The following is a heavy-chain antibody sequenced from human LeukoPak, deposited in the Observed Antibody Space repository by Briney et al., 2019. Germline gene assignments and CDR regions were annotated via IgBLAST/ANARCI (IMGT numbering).Heavy chain of an antibody. D-gene: IGHD1-7*01. Sequence: KPSETLSLTCTVSGGSISSTSYYWGWIRQPPGKGLEWIGSIYYSGSTYYNPSLKSRVTISVDTSKNQFSLKLSSVTAADTAVYYCAREGTTMPSDNWFDPWGQGTLVTVSS. CDR2: IYYSGST. CDR1: GGSISSTSYY. V-gene: IGHV4-39*07. CDR3: AREGTTMPSDNWFDP. J-gene: IGHJ5*02.